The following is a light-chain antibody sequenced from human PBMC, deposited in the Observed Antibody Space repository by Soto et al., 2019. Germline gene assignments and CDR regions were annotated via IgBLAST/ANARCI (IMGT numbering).Light chain of an antibody. CDR3: QQYDYLPLT. V-gene: IGKV1-33*01. J-gene: IGKJ4*02. CDR1: QNISNY. Sequence: DIQMTQSPSSRSASVGDRVPITCQASQNISNYLNWYQQKPGKAPKLLIYDASNLETGVPSRFSGSGSGTDFTFTISSLQPEDFATYYCQQYDYLPLTFGGGTKVDIK. CDR2: DAS.